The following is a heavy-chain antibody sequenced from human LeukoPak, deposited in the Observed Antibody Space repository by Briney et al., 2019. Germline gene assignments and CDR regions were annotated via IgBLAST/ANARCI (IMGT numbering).Heavy chain of an antibody. CDR2: ISYDGSNK. CDR1: GFTFSSYG. D-gene: IGHD4-17*01. V-gene: IGHV3-30*18. CDR3: AKEFRYGDHYFDY. Sequence: PGGSLRLSCAASGFTFSSYGMHWVRQAPGKGLEWVAVISYDGSNKYYADSVKGRFTISRDNSKNTLYLQMNSLRAEDTAVYYCAKEFRYGDHYFDYWGQGTLVTVSS. J-gene: IGHJ4*02.